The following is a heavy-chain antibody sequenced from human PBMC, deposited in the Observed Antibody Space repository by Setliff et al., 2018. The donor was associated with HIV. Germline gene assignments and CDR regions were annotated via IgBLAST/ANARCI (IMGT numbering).Heavy chain of an antibody. J-gene: IGHJ4*02. Sequence: PSETLSLTCTVSGGSISSHYWSWIRQPPGKGLEWIGSIYYSGSTNYNPSLKSRVTISVDTSKNQFSLKLSSVTAADTVVYYCARGKGSGWYLRFDYWGQGTLVTVSS. CDR3: ARGKGSGWYLRFDY. CDR2: IYYSGST. V-gene: IGHV4-59*11. CDR1: GGSISSHY. D-gene: IGHD6-19*01.